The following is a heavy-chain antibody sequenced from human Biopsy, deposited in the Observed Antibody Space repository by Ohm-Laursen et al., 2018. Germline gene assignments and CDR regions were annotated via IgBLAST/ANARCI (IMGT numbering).Heavy chain of an antibody. V-gene: IGHV1-2*02. Sequence: SVTVSCKVSGYTLNDYFIHWVRQSPGQGLEWMGWVDPNRGATTSAEKFRGRVALTRDTSIGAVYIELRRLKSDDAAVYYCARDRMTKVFGGPTRTDVFDSWGQGTPVTVSS. J-gene: IGHJ4*02. CDR1: GYTLNDYF. CDR3: ARDRMTKVFGGPTRTDVFDS. D-gene: IGHD3-10*01. CDR2: VDPNRGAT.